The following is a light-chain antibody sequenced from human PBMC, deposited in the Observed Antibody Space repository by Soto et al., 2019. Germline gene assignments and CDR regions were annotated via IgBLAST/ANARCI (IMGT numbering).Light chain of an antibody. CDR3: SSYTSRSTLYV. J-gene: IGLJ1*01. CDR2: EVS. Sequence: QSALTQPASVSGSPGQSITVSCTGTSSDVGGYNYVSWYQQHPGKAPKLMIYEVSNRPSGVSNRFSGSKSGNTASLTISGLQAEDEADYYCSSYTSRSTLYVFXTGTKVTAL. V-gene: IGLV2-14*01. CDR1: SSDVGGYNY.